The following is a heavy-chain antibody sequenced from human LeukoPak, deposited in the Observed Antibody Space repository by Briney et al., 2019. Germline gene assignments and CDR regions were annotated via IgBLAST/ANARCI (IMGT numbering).Heavy chain of an antibody. CDR2: INAGNGNT. CDR1: GYTFTGYA. Sequence: ASVKVSCRASGYTFTGYAMHWVRQAPGQRLEWMGWINAGNGNTKYSQKFQGRVTITRDTSASTAYMELSSLRSEDTAVYYCAREGYTYGYLPWFDPWGQGTLVTVSS. D-gene: IGHD5-18*01. CDR3: AREGYTYGYLPWFDP. V-gene: IGHV1-3*01. J-gene: IGHJ5*02.